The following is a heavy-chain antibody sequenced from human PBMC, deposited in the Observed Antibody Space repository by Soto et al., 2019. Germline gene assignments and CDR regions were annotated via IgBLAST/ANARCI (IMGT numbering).Heavy chain of an antibody. Sequence: GRSLRLSCAASGFTFSSYRMHLVRQAPGKGLECVSDISYDGSNRHYVDSVKGRFTISRDNSKNTLYLQMNSLRAEDTAVYCCTRPRYNEDPLDSWGQGRMVTVSS. CDR3: TRPRYNEDPLDS. CDR1: GFTFSSYR. J-gene: IGHJ3*02. V-gene: IGHV3-30*03. D-gene: IGHD3-10*01. CDR2: ISYDGSNR.